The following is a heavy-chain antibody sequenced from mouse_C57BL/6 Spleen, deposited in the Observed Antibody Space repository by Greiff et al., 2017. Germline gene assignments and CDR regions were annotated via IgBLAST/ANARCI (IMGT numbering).Heavy chain of an antibody. CDR1: GYAFSSSW. CDR2: IYPGDGDT. D-gene: IGHD2-4*01. CDR3: AIPYDYGLSWVSY. Sequence: QVQLQQPGPELVKPGASVKISCKASGYAFSSSWMNWVKQRPGKGLEWIGRIYPGDGDTNYNGKFKGKATLTADKSSSTAYMQLSSLTYEDSAVYLCAIPYDYGLSWVSYSGHGTLVTVSA. V-gene: IGHV1-82*01. J-gene: IGHJ3*01.